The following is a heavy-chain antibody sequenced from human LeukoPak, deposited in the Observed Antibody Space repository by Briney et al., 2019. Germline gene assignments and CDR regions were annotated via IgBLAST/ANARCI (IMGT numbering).Heavy chain of an antibody. D-gene: IGHD6-6*01. CDR1: GGSISSSSYS. CDR2: IYYSGST. V-gene: IGHV4-39*07. J-gene: IGHJ4*02. Sequence: SETLSLTCTVSGGSISSSSYSWGWIRQPPGKGLEWIGSIYYSGSTYYNPSLKSRVTISVDTSKNQFSLKLSSVTAADTAVYYCAKSSSRAYYFDYWGQGTLVTVSS. CDR3: AKSSSRAYYFDY.